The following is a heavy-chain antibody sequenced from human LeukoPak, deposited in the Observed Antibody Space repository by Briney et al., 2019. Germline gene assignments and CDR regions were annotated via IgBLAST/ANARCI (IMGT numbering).Heavy chain of an antibody. D-gene: IGHD1-26*01. J-gene: IGHJ4*02. Sequence: PSETLSLTCAVSGGSISSSNWWSWVRQPPGKGLEWIGEIYHSGSTNYNPSLKSRVTISVDKSKNQFSLKLSSATAADTAVYYCARDSASKVGATRDYWGQGTLVTVSS. V-gene: IGHV4-4*02. CDR2: IYHSGST. CDR1: GGSISSSNW. CDR3: ARDSASKVGATRDY.